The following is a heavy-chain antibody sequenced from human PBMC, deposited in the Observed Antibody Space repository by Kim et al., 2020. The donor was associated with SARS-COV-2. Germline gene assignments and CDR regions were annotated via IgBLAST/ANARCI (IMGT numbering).Heavy chain of an antibody. CDR2: ISHDGGSQ. Sequence: GGSLRLSCSASGFTFEKYAMHWVRQAPGKGLEWVATISHDGGSQYYADSVKGRFTISRDNSKNTLSLQMNSLRAEDTAVYYCAKGGSIFVIMMYAFYFDHWGQGTPATVSS. V-gene: IGHV3-30*18. CDR3: AKGGSIFVIMMYAFYFDH. J-gene: IGHJ4*02. CDR1: GFTFEKYA. D-gene: IGHD2-8*01.